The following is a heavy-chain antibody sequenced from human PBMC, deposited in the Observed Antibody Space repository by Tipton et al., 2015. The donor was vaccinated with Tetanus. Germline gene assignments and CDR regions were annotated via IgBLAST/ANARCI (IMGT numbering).Heavy chain of an antibody. J-gene: IGHJ5*02. Sequence: LRLSCAVRGGSFSDNFWSWIRQSPGKGLEWIGEINYTGSTTYNPSLESRVTMSVDTAKKEVSLGLNSVTAADAAVYYCAGAIVRWFGPWGQGTQVTFSS. CDR3: AGAIVRWFGP. CDR1: GGSFSDNF. V-gene: IGHV4-34*01. CDR2: INYTGST. D-gene: IGHD2/OR15-2a*01.